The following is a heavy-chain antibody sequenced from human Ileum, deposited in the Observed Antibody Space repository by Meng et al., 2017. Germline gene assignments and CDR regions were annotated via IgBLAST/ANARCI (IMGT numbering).Heavy chain of an antibody. Sequence: SETLSLTCTVSGGSISSGNYYWSWIRQPAGKGLEWIGRSYTSGSTDYNPSLKSRVIILVDTSKNQVSLNLRSVTAADTAVYYCARDCTGGSCLLWGQGKMV. CDR1: GGSISSGNYY. CDR3: ARDCTGGSCLL. D-gene: IGHD2-15*01. J-gene: IGHJ3*01. CDR2: SYTSGST. V-gene: IGHV4-61*02.